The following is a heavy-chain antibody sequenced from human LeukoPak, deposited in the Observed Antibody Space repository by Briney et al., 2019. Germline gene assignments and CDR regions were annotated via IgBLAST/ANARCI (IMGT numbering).Heavy chain of an antibody. CDR3: ARTRGYSGYDPRYYYYYGMDV. CDR2: IYYSGST. J-gene: IGHJ6*02. V-gene: IGHV4-59*08. D-gene: IGHD5-12*01. Sequence: SETLSLTCTVSGGSISSYYWSWIRQPPGKGLEWIGYIYYSGSTNYNPSLKSRVTISVDTSKNQFSLKLSSVTAADTAVYYCARTRGYSGYDPRYYYYYGMDVWGQGTTVTVSS. CDR1: GGSISSYY.